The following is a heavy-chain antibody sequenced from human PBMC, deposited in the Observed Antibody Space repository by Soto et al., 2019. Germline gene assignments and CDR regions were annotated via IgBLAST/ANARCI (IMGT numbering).Heavy chain of an antibody. CDR2: IYWNDDK. D-gene: IGHD6-19*01. Sequence: SVPTLVNPTQTLTLTCTFSGFSLSTSGLGVGWIRQPPGKALEWLALIYWNDDKRYSPSLKSRLTITKDTSKNQVVLTMTNMDPVDTATYYCAHTPGHGGRYYFDYWGQGTLVTVSS. CDR3: AHTPGHGGRYYFDY. V-gene: IGHV2-5*01. CDR1: GFSLSTSGLG. J-gene: IGHJ4*02.